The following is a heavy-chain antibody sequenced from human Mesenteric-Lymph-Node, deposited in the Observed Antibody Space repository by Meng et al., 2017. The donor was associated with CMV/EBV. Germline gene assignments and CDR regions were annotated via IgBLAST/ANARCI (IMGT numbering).Heavy chain of an antibody. D-gene: IGHD5-18*01. Sequence: GESLKISCAASGFTFSGYWMSWVRQAPGKGLEWVANIKQDGSEKYYVDSVKGRFTISRDNAKNSLYLQMNSLRAEDTAVYYCAIRGYSYGYDYYGMDVWGQGTTVTVSS. J-gene: IGHJ6*02. CDR1: GFTFSGYW. CDR3: AIRGYSYGYDYYGMDV. CDR2: IKQDGSEK. V-gene: IGHV3-7*01.